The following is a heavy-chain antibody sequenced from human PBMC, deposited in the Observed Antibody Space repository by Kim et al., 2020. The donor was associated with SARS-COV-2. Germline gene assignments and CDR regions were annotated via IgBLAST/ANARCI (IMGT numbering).Heavy chain of an antibody. Sequence: GGSLRLYCAASGFTFSSYGMHWVRQAPGKGLEWVAVISYVGSNKYYADSVKGRFTISRDNSKNTLYLQMNSLRAEDTAVYYCAKVGLRYCSSTSCYALYGMDVWGQGTTVTVSS. V-gene: IGHV3-30*18. CDR3: AKVGLRYCSSTSCYALYGMDV. CDR2: ISYVGSNK. J-gene: IGHJ6*02. D-gene: IGHD2-2*01. CDR1: GFTFSSYG.